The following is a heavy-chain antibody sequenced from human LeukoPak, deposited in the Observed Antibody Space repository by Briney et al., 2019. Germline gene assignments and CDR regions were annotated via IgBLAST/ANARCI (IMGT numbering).Heavy chain of an antibody. CDR1: GGTFISYA. CDR3: ASSGYCSGGSCLTLEYYYYYGMDV. Sequence: SVKVSCKASGGTFISYAISWVRQAPGQGLEWMGGIIPIFGTANYAQKFQGRVTITADESTSTAYMELSSLRSEDTAVYYCASSGYCSGGSCLTLEYYYYYGMDVWGQGTTVTVSS. J-gene: IGHJ6*02. CDR2: IIPIFGTA. D-gene: IGHD2-15*01. V-gene: IGHV1-69*13.